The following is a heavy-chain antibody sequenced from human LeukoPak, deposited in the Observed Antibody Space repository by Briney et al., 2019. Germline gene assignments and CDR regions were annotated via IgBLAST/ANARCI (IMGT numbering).Heavy chain of an antibody. CDR3: AKADYGDYVSPFDY. D-gene: IGHD4-17*01. Sequence: GGSLRLSCAASGFTFSSYAMNWVRQAPGKGLEWVSAISGSGGSTYYADSVKGRFTISRDNSKNTLYLQMNSLRAEDTAVYYCAKADYGDYVSPFDYWGQGTLVTVSS. V-gene: IGHV3-23*01. CDR2: ISGSGGST. J-gene: IGHJ4*02. CDR1: GFTFSSYA.